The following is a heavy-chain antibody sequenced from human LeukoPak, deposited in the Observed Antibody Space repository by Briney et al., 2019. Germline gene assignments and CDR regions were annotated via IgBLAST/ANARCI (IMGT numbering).Heavy chain of an antibody. Sequence: ASVRVSCKASGYTFTGYYMHWVRQAPGQGLEWMGWINPNSGGTNYAQKFQGRVTMTRDTSISTAYMELSRLRSDDTAVYYCARARGNYDILTGLSWNYYYYYGMDVWGQGTTVTVSS. CDR3: ARARGNYDILTGLSWNYYYYYGMDV. V-gene: IGHV1-2*02. J-gene: IGHJ6*02. CDR1: GYTFTGYY. D-gene: IGHD3-9*01. CDR2: INPNSGGT.